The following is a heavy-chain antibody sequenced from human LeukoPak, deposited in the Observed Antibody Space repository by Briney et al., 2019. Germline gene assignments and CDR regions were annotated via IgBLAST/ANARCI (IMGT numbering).Heavy chain of an antibody. J-gene: IGHJ5*02. CDR3: ARGLFDP. CDR2: ISSGSSYI. Sequence: GGSLRLSCAASGFTFSSYSMNWVRQAPGKGLEWVSSISSGSSYIYYADSVKGRFTISRDNAKNSLYPQMSSLTDEDTAVYYCARGLFDPWGQGTLVTVSS. CDR1: GFTFSSYS. V-gene: IGHV3-21*01.